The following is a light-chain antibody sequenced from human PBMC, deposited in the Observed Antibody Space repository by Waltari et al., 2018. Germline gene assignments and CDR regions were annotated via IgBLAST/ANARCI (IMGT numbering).Light chain of an antibody. CDR2: DVS. Sequence: QSALTQPASVSGSPGQSITISCTGTSIDVGAYNYVSWYQQHPGKAPKLMIYDVSNRPSGVSNRFSGSKSGNTASLTISGLQAEDEADYYCSSYISSSTLELFGGGTSLTVL. V-gene: IGLV2-14*03. CDR1: SIDVGAYNY. CDR3: SSYISSSTLEL. J-gene: IGLJ2*01.